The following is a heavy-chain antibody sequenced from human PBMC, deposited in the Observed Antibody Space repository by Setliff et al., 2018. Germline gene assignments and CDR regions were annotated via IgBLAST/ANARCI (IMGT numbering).Heavy chain of an antibody. V-gene: IGHV3-33*08. CDR2: IWDDGGNK. D-gene: IGHD2-15*01. CDR1: GFTFSTYR. CDR3: ARTCSGSGCYAGLES. Sequence: GGSLRLSCAASGFTFSTYRMHWVRQAPGKGLEWVAVIWDDGGNKYHADSVKGRFTISRDNSKNTLYLQMNSLRPEDTAVYHCARTCSGSGCYAGLESWGQGTPVTVSS. J-gene: IGHJ4*02.